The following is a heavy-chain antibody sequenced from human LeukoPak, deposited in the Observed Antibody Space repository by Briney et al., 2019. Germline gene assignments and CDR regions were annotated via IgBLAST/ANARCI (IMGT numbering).Heavy chain of an antibody. J-gene: IGHJ4*02. V-gene: IGHV1-46*01. CDR1: GYTFTNYY. Sequence: GASVEVSCKASGYTFTNYYMHWVRQAPGQGLEWMGLINPTGTGTNYAQKFRGRVTLTRDTSTTTVYMELSSLRSEDTAVYYCAREESGGYFDYWGQGTLVTVSS. CDR3: AREESGGYFDY. D-gene: IGHD2-8*02. CDR2: INPTGTGT.